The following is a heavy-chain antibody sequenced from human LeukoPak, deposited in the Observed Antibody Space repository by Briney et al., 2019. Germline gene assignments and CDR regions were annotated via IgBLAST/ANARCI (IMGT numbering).Heavy chain of an antibody. J-gene: IGHJ4*02. Sequence: GGSLRLSCAVSGITLSNYGMSWVRQAPGKGLEWVAGISDSGGSTKYADSVKGRFTISRDNPKNTLFLQMNSLRAEDTAVYFCAKRGVVIRVVLVGFHKEAYYFESWGQGALVTVSA. CDR2: ISDSGGST. CDR1: GITLSNYG. D-gene: IGHD3/OR15-3a*01. V-gene: IGHV3-23*01. CDR3: AKRGVVIRVVLVGFHKEAYYFES.